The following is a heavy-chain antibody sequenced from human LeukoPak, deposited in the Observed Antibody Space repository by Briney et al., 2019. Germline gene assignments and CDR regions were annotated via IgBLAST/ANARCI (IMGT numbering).Heavy chain of an antibody. V-gene: IGHV1-24*01. CDR3: ATATDYFDY. CDR2: FDPENGET. Sequence: ASVKVSCTVSGYTLTELSVHWVRQAPGKGLEWMGGFDPENGETIYAQSFQGRLTMTEDTSTDTAYLELGSLRSEDTAVYYCATATDYFDYWGQGTLVTVSS. CDR1: GYTLTELS. J-gene: IGHJ4*02.